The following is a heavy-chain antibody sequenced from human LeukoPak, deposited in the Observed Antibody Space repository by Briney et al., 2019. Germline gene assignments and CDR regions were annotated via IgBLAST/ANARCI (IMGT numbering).Heavy chain of an antibody. CDR2: INPSGGST. CDR3: ARPSFLYYFDY. CDR1: GYTFTSYY. Sequence: ASVKVSYKASGYTFTSYYMHWVRQAPGQGLEWMGIINPSGGSTTYAQKFQGRVTMTRDTSTSTVYMELSSPRSEDTAVYYCARPSFLYYFDYWGQGTLVTVSS. J-gene: IGHJ4*02. V-gene: IGHV1-46*01.